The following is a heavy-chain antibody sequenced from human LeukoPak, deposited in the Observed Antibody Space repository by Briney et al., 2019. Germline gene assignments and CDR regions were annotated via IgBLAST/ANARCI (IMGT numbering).Heavy chain of an antibody. J-gene: IGHJ3*02. V-gene: IGHV3-21*01. D-gene: IGHD3-3*01. CDR2: VSSSSSYI. Sequence: GGSLRLSCAASGFTFSSYSMNWVRQAPGKGLEWVSCVSSSSSYIYYADSVKGRFTTSRDNAKNSLYLQMNSLRAEDTAVYYCARGYTYYDFWSGYYGGADAFDIWGQGTMVTVSS. CDR1: GFTFSSYS. CDR3: ARGYTYYDFWSGYYGGADAFDI.